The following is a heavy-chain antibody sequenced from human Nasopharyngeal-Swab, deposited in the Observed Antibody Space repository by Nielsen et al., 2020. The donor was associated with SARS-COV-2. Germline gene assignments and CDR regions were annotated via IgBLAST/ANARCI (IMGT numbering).Heavy chain of an antibody. J-gene: IGHJ4*02. CDR3: ARKGASDY. CDR2: INAGNGNT. Sequence: WVRQAPGQRLEWMGWINAGNGNTKYSQKFQGRVTMSRDTSISTAYMELNSLTSEDTAVYYCARKGASDYWGQGTLVTVS. V-gene: IGHV1-3*01. D-gene: IGHD3-16*01.